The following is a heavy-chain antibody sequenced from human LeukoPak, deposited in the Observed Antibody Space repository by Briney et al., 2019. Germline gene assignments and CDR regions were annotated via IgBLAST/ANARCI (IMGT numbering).Heavy chain of an antibody. D-gene: IGHD4-17*01. J-gene: IGHJ4*02. CDR3: ARGHTAVTRHFDF. CDR1: EFPFSSYA. CDR2: ISSGSSAI. Sequence: GGSLRLSCAASEFPFSSYAMSWVRQAPGKGLEWVSIISSGSSAIFSADALKGRFTISRDDAKNLLYLDMNSLRAEDTAVYYCARGHTAVTRHFDFWGQGTLVTVSS. V-gene: IGHV3-21*01.